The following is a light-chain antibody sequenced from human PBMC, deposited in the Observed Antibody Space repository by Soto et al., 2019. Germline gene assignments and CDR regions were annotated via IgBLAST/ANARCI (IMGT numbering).Light chain of an antibody. CDR3: QQYGSYSPWT. V-gene: IGKV1-5*03. CDR1: QSIGSW. CDR2: KAS. J-gene: IGKJ1*01. Sequence: DIPMTQSPSTLSASVGDRVTITCRASQSIGSWLAWYQQKPGKAPKLLIYKASSLESGVPPRFSGSGSGTQFPLTISSLQPDDFASYYCQQYGSYSPWTFGQGTKVEIK.